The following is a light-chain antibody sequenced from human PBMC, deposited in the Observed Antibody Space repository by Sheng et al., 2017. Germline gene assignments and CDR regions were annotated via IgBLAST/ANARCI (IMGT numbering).Light chain of an antibody. CDR3: QLWDSGSAHVI. Sequence: SYELTQPPSVSVAPGKTATITCGGNNIGSKSVHWYQLKPGQAPVLVVYHDSDRPSGIPERFSGSNSGNTATLAISRVEAGDEADYICQLWDSGSAHVIFGGGTKLTVL. V-gene: IGLV3-21*03. J-gene: IGLJ2*01. CDR1: NIGSKS. CDR2: HDS.